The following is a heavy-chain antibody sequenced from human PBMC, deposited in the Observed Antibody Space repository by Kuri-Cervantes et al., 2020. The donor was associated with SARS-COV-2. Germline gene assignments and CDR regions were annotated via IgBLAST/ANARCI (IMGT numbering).Heavy chain of an antibody. Sequence: GGSLRLSCAASGFTFSSYGMHWVRQAPGKGLEWVAVISYDGSNKYYADSVKGRFTISRDNSKNTLYLQMNSLRAEDTAVYYRAKDLIGHPLFDYWGQGTLVTVSS. CDR2: ISYDGSNK. D-gene: IGHD2-8*01. CDR1: GFTFSSYG. CDR3: AKDLIGHPLFDY. J-gene: IGHJ4*02. V-gene: IGHV3-30*18.